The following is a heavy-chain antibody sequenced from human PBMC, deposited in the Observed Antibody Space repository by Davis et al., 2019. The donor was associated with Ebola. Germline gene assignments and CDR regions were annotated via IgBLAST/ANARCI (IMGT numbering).Heavy chain of an antibody. CDR3: AKDVGFLDFGGMDV. CDR2: ISGSGGST. D-gene: IGHD3/OR15-3a*01. J-gene: IGHJ6*02. CDR1: GFTFSSYA. Sequence: PGGSLRLSCAASGFTFSSYAMSWVRQAPGKGLEWVSAISGSGGSTYYADSVKGRFTISRDNSKNTLYLQMNSLRAEDTAVYYCAKDVGFLDFGGMDVWGQGTTVTVSS. V-gene: IGHV3-23*01.